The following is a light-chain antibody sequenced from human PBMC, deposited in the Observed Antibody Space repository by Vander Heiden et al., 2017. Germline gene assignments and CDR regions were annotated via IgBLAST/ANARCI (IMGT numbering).Light chain of an antibody. J-gene: IGKJ4*01. V-gene: IGKV1-39*01. CDR3: QQSYSTPLT. CDR1: QSISSY. CDR2: AAS. Sequence: DIQMTQSPSSLSASVGDRVTITCRASQSISSYLNWYQQKPGKAPKLLIYAASSLQSGVPSRLGGSGSGTDFTLTISRLQPEDFATYYCQQSYSTPLTFGGGTKVEIK.